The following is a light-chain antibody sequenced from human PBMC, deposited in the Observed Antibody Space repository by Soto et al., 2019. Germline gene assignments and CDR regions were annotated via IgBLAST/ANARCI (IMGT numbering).Light chain of an antibody. CDR1: SSDVGGDKY. CDR2: EVS. CDR3: SSYTSCSASYV. Sequence: QSVLTQPASVSGSPGQSITISCTGTSSDVGGDKYVSWYQQHPGKAPKLMIYEVSNRPSGVSNRFSGSKSGNTASLTISGLQAEDEADYYCSSYTSCSASYVFGSGTKLTVL. V-gene: IGLV2-14*01. J-gene: IGLJ1*01.